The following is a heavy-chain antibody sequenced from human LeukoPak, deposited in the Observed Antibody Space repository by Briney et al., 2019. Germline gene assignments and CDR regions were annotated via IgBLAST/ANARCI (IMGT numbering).Heavy chain of an antibody. J-gene: IGHJ4*02. CDR3: AREGYSSGWYVEY. Sequence: ASVKVSCKASGYTFTSCDFNWVRQATGQGLEWMGWISAYNGNTNYAQKLQGRVTMTTDTSTSTAYMELRSLRSDDTAVYYCAREGYSSGWYVEYWGQGTLVTVSS. V-gene: IGHV1-18*01. D-gene: IGHD6-19*01. CDR2: ISAYNGNT. CDR1: GYTFTSCD.